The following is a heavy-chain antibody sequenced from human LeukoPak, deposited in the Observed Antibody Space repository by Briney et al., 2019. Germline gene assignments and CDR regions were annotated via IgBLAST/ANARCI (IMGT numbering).Heavy chain of an antibody. CDR2: IYYSGST. D-gene: IGHD6-13*01. CDR3: ARFIAAADTIDY. CDR1: GGSISSSSYY. V-gene: IGHV4-39*01. J-gene: IGHJ4*02. Sequence: KPSETLSLTCTVSGGSISSSSYYWGWILQPPGKGLEWIGSIYYSGSTYYNPSLKSRVTISVDTSKNQFSLKLSSVTAADTAVYYCARFIAAADTIDYWGQGTLVTVSS.